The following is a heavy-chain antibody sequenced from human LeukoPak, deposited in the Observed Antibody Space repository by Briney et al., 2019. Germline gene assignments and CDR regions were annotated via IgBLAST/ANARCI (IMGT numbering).Heavy chain of an antibody. CDR3: ARAKSIITEVRGAVPGRFDF. Sequence: SESLCLTSAVSGYSISSGYGWGGIRQCPGKGLEGIGSAYQNGRTYYRPSLKSRDTISVNTSKNQVTLTLSYVTAADTAVYYCARAKSIITEVRGAVPGRFDFWGQGTLVTVSS. CDR1: GYSISSGYG. V-gene: IGHV4-38-2*01. CDR2: AYQNGRT. J-gene: IGHJ4*02. D-gene: IGHD3-10*01.